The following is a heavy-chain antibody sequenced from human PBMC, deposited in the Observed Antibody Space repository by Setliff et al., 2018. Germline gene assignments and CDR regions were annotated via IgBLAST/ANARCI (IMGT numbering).Heavy chain of an antibody. CDR3: ARLVRYCTRTSCQRTPGAEY. CDR1: GYIFAGYY. D-gene: IGHD2-2*01. CDR2: INSISGGA. Sequence: GASVKVSCKASGYIFAGYYMHWVRQTPGQGLEWMGWINSISGGANYAQKFQGRVTLTRDTSTSTGYMELNSLRSDDTAVYYCARLVRYCTRTSCQRTPGAEYWGQGTLVTVSS. V-gene: IGHV1-2*02. J-gene: IGHJ4*02.